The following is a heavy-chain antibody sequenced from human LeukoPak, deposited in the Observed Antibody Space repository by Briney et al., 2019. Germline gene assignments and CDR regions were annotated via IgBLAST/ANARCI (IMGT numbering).Heavy chain of an antibody. D-gene: IGHD5-12*01. CDR1: GFTFSRSG. J-gene: IGHJ4*02. V-gene: IGHV1-18*01. CDR2: ITAYNGKT. CDR3: ASRSGYDPYYFDY. Sequence: ASVKVSCKASGFTFSRSGISWVRQAPGQGLEWMGWITAYNGKTNYAEKFRGRVIMTTDTCTSTALMELRSLRSDDAAVYYCASRSGYDPYYFDYWGQGTQVTVSS.